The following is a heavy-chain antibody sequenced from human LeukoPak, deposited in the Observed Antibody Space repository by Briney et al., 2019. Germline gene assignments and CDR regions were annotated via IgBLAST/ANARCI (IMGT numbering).Heavy chain of an antibody. D-gene: IGHD1-26*01. CDR2: IYYSGST. J-gene: IGHJ3*02. CDR1: GGSISSYY. V-gene: IGHV4-59*01. CDR3: ARESGSYYEDAFDI. Sequence: SETLSLTCTVSGGSISSYYWSWIRQPPGKGLEWIGYIYYSGSTNYNPSLTSRVTISVDTSKNQFSLKLSSVTAADTAVYYCARESGSYYEDAFDIWGQGTMVTVSS.